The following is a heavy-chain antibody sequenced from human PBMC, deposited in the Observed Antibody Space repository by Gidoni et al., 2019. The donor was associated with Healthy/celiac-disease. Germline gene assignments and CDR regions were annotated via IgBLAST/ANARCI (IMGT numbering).Heavy chain of an antibody. CDR1: GGTFSSYA. CDR2: IIPILGIA. J-gene: IGHJ4*02. Sequence: QVQLVQSGAEVKKPGSSVKVSCKASGGTFSSYAISWVRHATGQGLEWMGRIIPILGIANDAQKFQGRVTITADKSTSTAYMELSSLRSEDTAVYYCATYCSGGSCLFDYWGQGTLVTVSS. D-gene: IGHD2-15*01. CDR3: ATYCSGGSCLFDY. V-gene: IGHV1-69*04.